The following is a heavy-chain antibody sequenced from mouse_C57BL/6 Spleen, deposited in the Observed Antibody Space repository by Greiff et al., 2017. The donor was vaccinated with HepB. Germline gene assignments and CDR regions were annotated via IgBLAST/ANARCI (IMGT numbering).Heavy chain of an antibody. V-gene: IGHV5-4*01. Sequence: EVQVVESGGGLVKPGGSLKLSCAASGFTFSSYAMSWVRQTPEKRLEWVATISDGGSYTYYPDNVKGRFTISRDNAKNNLYLQMSHLKSEDTAMYYCARDLYWGQGTSVTVSS. CDR2: ISDGGSYT. J-gene: IGHJ4*01. CDR1: GFTFSSYA. CDR3: ARDLY.